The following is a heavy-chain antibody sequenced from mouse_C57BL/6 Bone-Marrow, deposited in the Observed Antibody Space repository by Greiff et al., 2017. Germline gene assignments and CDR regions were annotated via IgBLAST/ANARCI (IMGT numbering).Heavy chain of an antibody. CDR3: TTGLLLN. CDR1: GFNIKDDY. CDR2: IDPENGDT. Sequence: VQLKQSGAELVRPGASVKLSCTASGFNIKDDYMHWVKQRPEQGLEWIGWIDPENGDTEYASKFQGKATIPADTSSNTAYLQLSSLTSEDTAVYYCTTGLLLNWGQGTLVTVSA. J-gene: IGHJ3*01. V-gene: IGHV14-4*01. D-gene: IGHD2-3*01.